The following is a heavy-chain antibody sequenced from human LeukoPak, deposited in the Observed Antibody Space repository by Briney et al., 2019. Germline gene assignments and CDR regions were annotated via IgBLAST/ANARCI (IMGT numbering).Heavy chain of an antibody. CDR2: INPNSGGT. CDR3: ARDKAKGEAAAGF. D-gene: IGHD6-13*01. Sequence: GASVKVSCKASGYTFTGYYMHRVRQAPGQGLEWMGRINPNSGGTNYAQKFQGRVTMTRDTSISTAYMELSRLRSDDTAVYYCARDKAKGEAAAGFWGQGTLVTVYS. J-gene: IGHJ4*02. CDR1: GYTFTGYY. V-gene: IGHV1-2*06.